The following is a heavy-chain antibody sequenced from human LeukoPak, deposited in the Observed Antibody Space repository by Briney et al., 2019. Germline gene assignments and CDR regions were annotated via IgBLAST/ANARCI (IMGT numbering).Heavy chain of an antibody. CDR3: ARAQRGDPAPHDY. CDR1: GGSISSSSYY. D-gene: IGHD7-27*01. CDR2: IYYSGST. V-gene: IGHV4-61*05. J-gene: IGHJ4*02. Sequence: SETLSLTCTVSGGSISSSSYYWGWIRQPPGKGLEWIGYIYYSGSTNYNPSLKSRVTISVDTSKNQFSLKLSSVTAADTAVYYCARAQRGDPAPHDYWGQGTLVTVSS.